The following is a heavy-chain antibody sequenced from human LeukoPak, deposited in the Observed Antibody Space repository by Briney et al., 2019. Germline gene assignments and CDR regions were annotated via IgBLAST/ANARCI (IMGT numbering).Heavy chain of an antibody. CDR3: ARGGIAAARRPEYFQY. V-gene: IGHV5-51*01. CDR1: GYSFTSYW. Sequence: GESLKISCKGSGYSFTSYWIGWVRQMPGKGLEWMGIICPDDSDDPDIRYSPSFQGHVTISADTSISTAYLQWSGLKASDTAIYYCARGGIAAARRPEYFQYWGQGTLVAVSS. J-gene: IGHJ1*01. CDR2: ICPDDSDDPDI. D-gene: IGHD2-15*01.